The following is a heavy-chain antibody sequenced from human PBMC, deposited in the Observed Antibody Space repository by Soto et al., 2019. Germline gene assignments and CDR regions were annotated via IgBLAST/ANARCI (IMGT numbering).Heavy chain of an antibody. Sequence: ASVKVSCTASGYTFTSYGISWVRQAPGQGLEWMGWISAYNGNTNYAQKLQGRVTMTTDTSTSTAYMELRSLRSNDTAIYYCAMVDVYVTPSPQDVWGQGTTVTVSS. J-gene: IGHJ6*02. CDR1: GYTFTSYG. CDR2: ISAYNGNT. V-gene: IGHV1-18*01. CDR3: AMVDVYVTPSPQDV. D-gene: IGHD3-16*01.